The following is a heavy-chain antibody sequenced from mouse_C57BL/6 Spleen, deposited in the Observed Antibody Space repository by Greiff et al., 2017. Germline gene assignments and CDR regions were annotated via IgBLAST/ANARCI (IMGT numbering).Heavy chain of an antibody. V-gene: IGHV1-7*01. CDR2: LNPSSGYT. CDR1: GYTFTSYW. CDR3: AREGRLRGCAY. Sequence: VQLQQSGAELAKPGASVKLSCKASGYTFTSYWMHWVKQRPGQGLEWIGYLNPSSGYTKYNQKFKDKATLTAGKSSSTAYMQLSSLTYEDSAVYYWAREGRLRGCAYWGQGTLVTVSA. J-gene: IGHJ3*01.